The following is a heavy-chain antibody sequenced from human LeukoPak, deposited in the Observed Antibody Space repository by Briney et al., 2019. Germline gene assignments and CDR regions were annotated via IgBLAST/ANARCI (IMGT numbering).Heavy chain of an antibody. CDR3: ARPMVRGVNCYYYGMDV. V-gene: IGHV3-30*03. D-gene: IGHD3-10*01. CDR2: ISYDGSNK. CDR1: GFTFSSYG. Sequence: GGSLRLSCAASGFTFSSYGTHWVRQAPGKGLEWVAVISYDGSNKYYADSVKGRFTISRDNSKNTLYLQMNSLRAEDTAVYYCARPMVRGVNCYYYGMDVWGQGTTVTVSS. J-gene: IGHJ6*02.